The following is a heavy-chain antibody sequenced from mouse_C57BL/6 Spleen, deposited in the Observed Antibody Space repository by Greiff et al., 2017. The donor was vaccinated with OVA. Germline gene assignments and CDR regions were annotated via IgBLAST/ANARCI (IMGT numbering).Heavy chain of an antibody. CDR1: GFTFSDYG. Sequence: EVQGVESGGGLVQPGGSLKLSCAASGFTFSDYGMAWVRQAPRKGPEWVAFISNLAYSIYYADTVTGRFTISRENAKNTLYLEMSSLRSEDTAMYYCARAETRRRWYCDVWGTGTTVTVSS. CDR2: ISNLAYSI. V-gene: IGHV5-15*01. CDR3: ARAETRRRWYCDV. J-gene: IGHJ1*03.